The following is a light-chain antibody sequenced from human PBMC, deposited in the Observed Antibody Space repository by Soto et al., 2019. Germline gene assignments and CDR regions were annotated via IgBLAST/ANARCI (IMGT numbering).Light chain of an antibody. CDR1: QSVRSN. V-gene: IGKV3D-15*01. CDR3: QKYNNWPAIT. CDR2: GAS. J-gene: IGKJ5*01. Sequence: EIVMTQSPATLSVSPGERATLSCRASQSVRSNFDWYQQKPGQAPRLLIYGASTRATGIPARFSGSGSGTEFTLTISSLQSEDFAVYYCQKYNNWPAITFGQGTRMEIK.